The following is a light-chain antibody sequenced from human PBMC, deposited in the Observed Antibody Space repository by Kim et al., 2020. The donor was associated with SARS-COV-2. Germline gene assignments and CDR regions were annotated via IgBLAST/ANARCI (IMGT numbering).Light chain of an antibody. V-gene: IGLV1-47*02. CDR2: GDN. CDR1: SSNIGDNY. J-gene: IGLJ3*02. CDR3: AAWDDSLSGFWV. Sequence: QSVLTQPPSASGTPGQRVSISCSGTSSNIGDNYVYWFHQLPGAAPKLVVYGDNQRPSGVPDRFSASKSGASASLAISGLRSEDEGNYYCAAWDDSLSGFWVFGGGTQLTVL.